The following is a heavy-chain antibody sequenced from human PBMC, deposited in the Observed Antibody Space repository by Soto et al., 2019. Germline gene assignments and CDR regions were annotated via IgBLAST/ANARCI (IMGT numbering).Heavy chain of an antibody. D-gene: IGHD5-18*01. CDR2: ISANGDTS. Sequence: SLRLSCAASGFTFSSYAMSWVRQAPGKGLEWISAISANGDTSYYADSVKGRFTISRDNSKNTLYLQMNSLRAEDTAVYYCAKRKGGYGFGDLDVWGQGTTVTVSS. J-gene: IGHJ6*02. CDR1: GFTFSSYA. V-gene: IGHV3-23*01. CDR3: AKRKGGYGFGDLDV.